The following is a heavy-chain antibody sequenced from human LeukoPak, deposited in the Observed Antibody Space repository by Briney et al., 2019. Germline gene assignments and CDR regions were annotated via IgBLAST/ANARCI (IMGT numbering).Heavy chain of an antibody. Sequence: GGSLRLSCAASGFSLISYGMHWVRQAPGKGLEWLAVISYDESNKYYGDSVKGRFTISRDNTKNTLYLEMNSLRGGDTAVYYCAKGAVSGSRSPLDYWGQGTLVTVSS. CDR1: GFSLISYG. D-gene: IGHD1-26*01. CDR2: ISYDESNK. J-gene: IGHJ4*02. CDR3: AKGAVSGSRSPLDY. V-gene: IGHV3-30*18.